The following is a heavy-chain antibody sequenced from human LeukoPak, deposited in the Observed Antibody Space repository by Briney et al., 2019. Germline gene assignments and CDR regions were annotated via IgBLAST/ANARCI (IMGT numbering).Heavy chain of an antibody. D-gene: IGHD6-19*01. CDR2: ISGSGGST. CDR1: GFTFSSYA. J-gene: IGHJ6*03. Sequence: GGSLRLSCAASGFTFSSYAMSWVHQAPGKGLEWVSAISGSGGSTYYADSVKSRFTISRDNAKNSLYLQMNSLRAEDTAVYYCARSSGWYHRGPDYYYYYMDVWGKGTTVTVS. CDR3: ARSSGWYHRGPDYYYYYMDV. V-gene: IGHV3-23*01.